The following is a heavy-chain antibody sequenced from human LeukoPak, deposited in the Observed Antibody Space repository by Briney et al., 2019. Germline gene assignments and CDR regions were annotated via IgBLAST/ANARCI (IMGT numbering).Heavy chain of an antibody. CDR3: VRAQVTTGGSLDS. CDR2: IPYDGSNK. Sequence: GGSLRLSCAASGFTFSSYAMHWVRQAPGKGLEWVAVIPYDGSNKYYADSVKGRFTISRDNAKNSLFLQMNSLRAEDTAVYYCVRAQVTTGGSLDSWGQGTLVTVSS. J-gene: IGHJ4*02. V-gene: IGHV3-30-3*01. CDR1: GFTFSSYA. D-gene: IGHD4-17*01.